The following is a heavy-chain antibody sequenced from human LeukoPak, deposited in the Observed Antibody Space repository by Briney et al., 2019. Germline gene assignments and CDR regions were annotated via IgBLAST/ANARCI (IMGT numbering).Heavy chain of an antibody. J-gene: IGHJ4*02. V-gene: IGHV3-53*01. Sequence: PGGSLRLSSAASGFPLTSNYMSWVRPAPGKGLELVSVIYSGGSTYYADSVKGRFTISRDNSKNTLYLQMNSLRAEDTAVYYCTRDESFCGSGRYYWGQGTLVTVSS. CDR3: TRDESFCGSGRYY. D-gene: IGHD3-10*01. CDR2: IYSGGST. CDR1: GFPLTSNY.